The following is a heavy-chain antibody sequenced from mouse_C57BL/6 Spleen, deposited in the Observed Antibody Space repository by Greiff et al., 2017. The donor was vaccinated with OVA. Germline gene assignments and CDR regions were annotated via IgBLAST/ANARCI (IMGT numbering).Heavy chain of an antibody. V-gene: IGHV5-6*01. CDR3: ARDGYYAMDY. CDR1: GFTFSSYG. Sequence: EVKLMESGGDLVKPGGSLKLSCAASGFTFSSYGMSWVRQTPDKRLEWVATISSGGSYTYYPDRVKGRFTISRDTAKNTLYLQMSSLKSEDTAMYYCARDGYYAMDYWGQGTSVTVSS. CDR2: ISSGGSYT. D-gene: IGHD2-3*01. J-gene: IGHJ4*01.